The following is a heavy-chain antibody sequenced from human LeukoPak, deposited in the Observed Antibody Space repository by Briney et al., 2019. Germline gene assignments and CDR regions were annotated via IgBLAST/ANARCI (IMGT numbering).Heavy chain of an antibody. Sequence: SSETPSLTCTVSGGSISSYYWSWIRQPAGKGLEWIGRIYTSGSTNYNPSLKSRVTMSVDTSRNQFSLKLSSVTAADTAVYYCARGGVSDSSGYIFDYWGQGTLVTVSS. CDR3: ARGGVSDSSGYIFDY. V-gene: IGHV4-4*07. D-gene: IGHD3-22*01. CDR2: IYTSGST. J-gene: IGHJ4*02. CDR1: GGSISSYY.